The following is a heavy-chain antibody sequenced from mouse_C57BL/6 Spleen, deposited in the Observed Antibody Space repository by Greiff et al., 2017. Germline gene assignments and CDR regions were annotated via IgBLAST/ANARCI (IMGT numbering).Heavy chain of an antibody. J-gene: IGHJ4*01. CDR1: GYTFTSYW. CDR3: ARSSPFYYYGSSYAMDY. V-gene: IGHV1-64*01. D-gene: IGHD1-1*01. CDR2: IHPNSGST. Sequence: VQLQQPGAELVKPGASVKLSCKASGYTFTSYWMHWVKQRPGQGLEWIGMIHPNSGSTNYNEKFKSKATLTVDKSSSTAYMQLSSLTSEDSAVYYCARSSPFYYYGSSYAMDYWGQGTSVTVSS.